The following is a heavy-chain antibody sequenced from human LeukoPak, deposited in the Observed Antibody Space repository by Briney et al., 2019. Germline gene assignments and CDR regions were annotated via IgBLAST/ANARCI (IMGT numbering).Heavy chain of an antibody. Sequence: SQTLSLTCTVSGGSISSGSYYWSWIRQPAGKGLEWIGRIYTSGSTKYNPSLKSRVTISVDTSKNRFSLKLSSVTAADTAVYYCARRTPGERKIWFGELLSPYFDYWGQGNHRHRLL. D-gene: IGHD3-10*01. CDR1: GGSISSGSYY. CDR3: ARRTPGERKIWFGELLSPYFDY. J-gene: IGHJ4*02. V-gene: IGHV4-61*02. CDR2: IYTSGST.